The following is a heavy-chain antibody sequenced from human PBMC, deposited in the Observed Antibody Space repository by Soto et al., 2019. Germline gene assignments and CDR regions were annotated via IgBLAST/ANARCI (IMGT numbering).Heavy chain of an antibody. V-gene: IGHV3-33*01. CDR2: IWNDGSNS. D-gene: IGHD6-13*01. J-gene: IGHJ6*02. CDR3: ARRQIPPPTRGAANARGGMDV. Sequence: QVQLVESGGGVVQPGRSLRLSCAASGFTFNNYGMHWVRQAPGKGLEWLAVIWNDGSNSFYANSVKGRFTISRDNSKNTMYLQMRSPRAEDTAVYYCARRQIPPPTRGAANARGGMDVWGQGTTVTVSS. CDR1: GFTFNNYG.